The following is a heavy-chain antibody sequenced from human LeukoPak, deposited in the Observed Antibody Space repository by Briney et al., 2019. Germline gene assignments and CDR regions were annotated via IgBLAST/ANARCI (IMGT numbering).Heavy chain of an antibody. V-gene: IGHV4-34*01. CDR1: GGSFSGYY. CDR3: ARIVSYYGSGSYYRN. D-gene: IGHD3-10*01. Sequence: PSETLSLTCAVNGGSFSGYYWSWIRQPPGKGLEWIGEINHSGSTNYNPSLKSRVTISVDTSKNQFSLKLSSVTAADTAVYYCARIVSYYGSGSYYRNWGQGTLVTVSS. J-gene: IGHJ4*02. CDR2: INHSGST.